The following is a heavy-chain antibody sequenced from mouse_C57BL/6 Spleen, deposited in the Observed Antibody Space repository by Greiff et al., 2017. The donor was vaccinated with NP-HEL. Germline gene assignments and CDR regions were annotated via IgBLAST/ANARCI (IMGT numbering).Heavy chain of an antibody. J-gene: IGHJ2*01. D-gene: IGHD1-1*01. V-gene: IGHV1-52*01. CDR2: IYPSDSET. CDR3: ARNYGSSPFDY. CDR1: GYTFTSYW. Sequence: VKLQQPGAELVRPGSSVKLSCKASGYTFTSYWMHWVKQRPIQGLEWIGNIYPSDSETHYNQKFKDKATLTVDKSSSTAYMQLSSLTSEDSAVYYCARNYGSSPFDYWGQGTTLTVSS.